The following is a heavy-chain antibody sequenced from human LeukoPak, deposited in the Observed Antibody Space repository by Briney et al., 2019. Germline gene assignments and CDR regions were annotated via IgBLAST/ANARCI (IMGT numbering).Heavy chain of an antibody. CDR2: ISGSGGST. CDR1: GITLSNYG. CDR3: ANFRTGTILVT. D-gene: IGHD1-7*01. J-gene: IGHJ5*02. Sequence: GGSLRLSCRVSGITLSNYGMSWVRQAPGKGLEWVAGISGSGGSTKYADSVKGRFTISRDNPKNTLYLQMTSLRAEDTAVYYCANFRTGTILVTWGQGILVAVSS. V-gene: IGHV3-23*01.